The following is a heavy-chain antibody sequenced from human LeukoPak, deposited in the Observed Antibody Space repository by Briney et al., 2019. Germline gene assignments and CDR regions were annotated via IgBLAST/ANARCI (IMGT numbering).Heavy chain of an antibody. J-gene: IGHJ5*02. CDR2: INPSSGGT. CDR1: GYSFSGYF. D-gene: IGHD1-20*01. Sequence: GASVKVSCKASGYSFSGYFIHWVRQAPGHGLEWMGWINPSSGGTKYEQKFQGRVTMTRDTSISTAYMELSRLRSDDTAVYFCARVPEITAAYNWFDPWGQGTLVTVSS. CDR3: ARVPEITAAYNWFDP. V-gene: IGHV1-2*02.